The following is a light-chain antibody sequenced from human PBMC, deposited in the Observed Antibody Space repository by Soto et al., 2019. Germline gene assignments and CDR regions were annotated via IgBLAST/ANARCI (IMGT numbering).Light chain of an antibody. CDR3: QQYNDWPTT. Sequence: DIQMTQSPSTLSGSVGDRVTITCRASQGISSYLAWYQQKPGKAPKLLIYAASTLQSGVPSRFSGSGSGTEFTLTISSLQSEDFAVYYCQQYNDWPTTLGEGTKVDI. V-gene: IGKV1-9*01. CDR2: AAS. J-gene: IGKJ1*01. CDR1: QGISSY.